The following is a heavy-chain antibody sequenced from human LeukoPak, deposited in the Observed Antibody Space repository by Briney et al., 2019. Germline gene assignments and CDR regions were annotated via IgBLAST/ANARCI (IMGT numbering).Heavy chain of an antibody. CDR3: ARETPRAVTDAFDI. V-gene: IGHV3-30*04. CDR2: ISYDGSNK. CDR1: GFTLSSYS. J-gene: IGHJ3*02. Sequence: AGSLTLSCPASGFTLSSYSMHWVRQAPGKGLEWVAVISYDGSNKYYADSVKGRFTISRDNSKNTLYLQMNSLRAEDTAVYYCARETPRAVTDAFDIWGQGTMVTVSS. D-gene: IGHD1-26*01.